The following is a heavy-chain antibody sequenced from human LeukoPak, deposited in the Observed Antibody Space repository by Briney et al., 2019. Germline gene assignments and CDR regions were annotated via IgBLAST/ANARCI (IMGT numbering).Heavy chain of an antibody. J-gene: IGHJ4*02. Sequence: PGGSLRLSCAASGFTFSFYNMNWVCQAPGKGLEWVSYISRDSITTYYADSVKGRFTISRDNAKNSLYLQMNSLRDEDTAVYFCARDLLDYWGQGTLVTVSS. CDR3: ARDLLDY. CDR1: GFTFSFYN. V-gene: IGHV3-48*02. CDR2: ISRDSITT.